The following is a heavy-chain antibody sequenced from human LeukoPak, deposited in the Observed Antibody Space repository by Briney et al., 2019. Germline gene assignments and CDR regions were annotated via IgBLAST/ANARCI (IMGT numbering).Heavy chain of an antibody. J-gene: IGHJ4*02. CDR2: INSDGRST. V-gene: IGHV3-74*01. CDR3: ARDQLYCSGGICYFDY. Sequence: GGSLRLSCAASGFTFSSYWMHWVCQAPGKGLVWVSRINSDGRSTSSADSVKGRFTISRDNAKNTLYLQMNSLRTEDTAVYYCARDQLYCSGGICYFDYWGQGVLVTVSS. CDR1: GFTFSSYW. D-gene: IGHD2-15*01.